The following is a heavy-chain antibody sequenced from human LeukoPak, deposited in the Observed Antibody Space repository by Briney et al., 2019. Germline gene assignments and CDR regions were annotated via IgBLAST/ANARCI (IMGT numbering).Heavy chain of an antibody. V-gene: IGHV3-73*01. Sequence: HPGGSLRLSCAASGFIFSGYAMHWVRQGSGKGLEWVGRIRSKANSYATAYAASVKGRFTISRDDLKNTAYLQMNSLKTEDTAVYYCTRFRGDYYYMDVWGKGTTVTVSS. CDR2: IRSKANSYAT. J-gene: IGHJ6*03. CDR3: TRFRGDYYYMDV. CDR1: GFIFSGYA.